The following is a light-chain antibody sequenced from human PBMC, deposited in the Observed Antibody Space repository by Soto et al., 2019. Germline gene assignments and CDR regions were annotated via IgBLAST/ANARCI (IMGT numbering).Light chain of an antibody. V-gene: IGKV3-11*01. CDR2: DAS. Sequence: NVLTQSPATLSLSPGESATLYCRASQSSSGYLAWYQQKPGQPPRLLIYDASTRDPGIPARFSGSGSGPDYTLTITSLEHEDFAVYYCQQRSRFGGGTKVEIK. CDR3: QQRSR. CDR1: QSSSGY. J-gene: IGKJ4*01.